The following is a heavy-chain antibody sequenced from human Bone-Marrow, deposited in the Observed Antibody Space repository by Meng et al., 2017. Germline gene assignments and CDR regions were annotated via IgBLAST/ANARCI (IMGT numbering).Heavy chain of an antibody. CDR2: IIPIFGTA. V-gene: IGHV1-69*13. D-gene: IGHD3-22*01. CDR1: GGTFSSYA. J-gene: IGHJ5*02. CDR3: ARGPITYYYDSSGYYPYNWFDP. Sequence: SVKVSCKASGGTFSSYAISWVRQAPGQGLEWMGGIIPIFGTANYAQKFQGRVTITADESTSTAYMELSSLRSEDAAVYYCARGPITYYYDSSGYYPYNWFDPWGQGTPVTVSS.